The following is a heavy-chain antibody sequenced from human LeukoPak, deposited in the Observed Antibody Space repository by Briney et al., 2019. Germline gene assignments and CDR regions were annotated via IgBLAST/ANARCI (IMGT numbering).Heavy chain of an antibody. CDR3: ARLERSGAFDI. CDR1: GYSFTSYW. CDR2: IYPGDSDT. D-gene: IGHD1-26*01. V-gene: IGHV5-51*01. J-gene: IGHJ3*02. Sequence: GESLKISCKGSGYSFTSYWIGWVRQMPGKGLEWMGIIYPGDSDTNYSPSFQGHVTISADKSISTANLQWSSLKASDTAMYYCARLERSGAFDIWGQGTMVTVSS.